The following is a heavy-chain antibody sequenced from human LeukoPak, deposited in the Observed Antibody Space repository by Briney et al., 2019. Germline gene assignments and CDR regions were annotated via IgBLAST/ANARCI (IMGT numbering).Heavy chain of an antibody. CDR1: GGSISSYY. J-gene: IGHJ4*02. Sequence: SETLSLTCTVSGGSISSYYWSWIRQPPGKGLEWIGYIYDSGSTNYNPSLKSRVTISVDTSKNQFSLKLSSVTAADTAVYYCARGGYYYDSSGYYSFDYWGQGTLVTVSS. V-gene: IGHV4-59*12. CDR3: ARGGYYYDSSGYYSFDY. CDR2: IYDSGST. D-gene: IGHD3-22*01.